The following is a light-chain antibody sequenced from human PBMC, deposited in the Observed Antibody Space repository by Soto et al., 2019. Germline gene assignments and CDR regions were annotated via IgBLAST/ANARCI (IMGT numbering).Light chain of an antibody. V-gene: IGLV2-14*01. J-gene: IGLJ2*01. CDR2: DVS. CDR1: SSDVGGYNY. Sequence: QSALTQPASVSGSPGQSITISCTGTSSDVGGYNYVSWYQQHPGKAPKLMIYDVSNRPSGVSNRFSGSKSGNTASLTISRRQAEDEADYYCSSYTGSSTPLVFGGGTKVTVL. CDR3: SSYTGSSTPLV.